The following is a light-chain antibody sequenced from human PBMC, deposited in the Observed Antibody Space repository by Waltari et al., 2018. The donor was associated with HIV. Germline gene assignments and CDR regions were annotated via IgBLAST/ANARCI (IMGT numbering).Light chain of an antibody. CDR3: AAWDDSLDGPVV. CDR2: RTN. CDR1: ASNLRHSF. Sequence: QSVLPQPPSASGTPGPRFTISCSGRASNLRHSFVYCYQHLPVTAPKLITHRTNKRPSGGPDRFSGSRSGTAASLVISGLRSEDEADYHCAAWDDSLDGPVVFGGGTKVTVL. V-gene: IGLV1-47*01. J-gene: IGLJ2*01.